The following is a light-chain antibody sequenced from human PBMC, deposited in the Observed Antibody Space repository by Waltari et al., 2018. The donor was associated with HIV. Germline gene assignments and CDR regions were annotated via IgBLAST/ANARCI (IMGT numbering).Light chain of an antibody. Sequence: QSALTQPASVSGSPGQSITISCTGSSGDIGSFNYVSWYQQHPGKVPKLMIYGVSNRPSGISNRFSGSKSGNTASLTISGLQAEDEADYYCSSYTSSSTLFGGGTKLTVL. V-gene: IGLV2-14*01. CDR1: SGDIGSFNY. J-gene: IGLJ2*01. CDR3: SSYTSSSTL. CDR2: GVS.